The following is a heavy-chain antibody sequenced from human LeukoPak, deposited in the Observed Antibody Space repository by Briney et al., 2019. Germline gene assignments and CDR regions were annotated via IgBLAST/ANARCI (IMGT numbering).Heavy chain of an antibody. J-gene: IGHJ3*02. V-gene: IGHV3-73*01. Sequence: GGSLRPSCAASMFTFRVTSMHCVRQASGKGLEWVGRIRSKANSYATAYAASVKGRFTISRDDSKNTAYPQMNSLTTADPDVVYFTTKSFMPDAFDIWGQGTMVTVSS. CDR2: IRSKANSYAT. CDR3: TTKSFMPDAFDI. CDR1: MFTFRVTS. D-gene: IGHD2-2*01.